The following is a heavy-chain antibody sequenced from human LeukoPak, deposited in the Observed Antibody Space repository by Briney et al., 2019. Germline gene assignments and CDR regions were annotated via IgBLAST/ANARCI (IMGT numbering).Heavy chain of an antibody. V-gene: IGHV5-51*01. D-gene: IGHD5-12*01. J-gene: IGHJ4*02. Sequence: GESLKISWKGSAYIFPNYWIGWVRQMPGKGLGWMGIIYPGDSDTRYSPSFQGQVTISADKSISTAYLQWSSLKASDTAMYYCARSGYSGFALDYWGQGTLVTVSS. CDR3: ARSGYSGFALDY. CDR2: IYPGDSDT. CDR1: AYIFPNYW.